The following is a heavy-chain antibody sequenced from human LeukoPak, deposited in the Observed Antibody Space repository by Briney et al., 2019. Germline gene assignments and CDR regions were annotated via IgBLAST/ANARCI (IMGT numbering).Heavy chain of an antibody. V-gene: IGHV4-34*01. CDR1: GGSSSGYY. Sequence: PSETLSLTCAVYGGSSSGYYWSWIRQPPGKGLEWIGEINHSGSTNYNPSLKSRVTISVDTSKNQFSLKLSSVTAADTAVYYCARGPGVRGVITDYWGQGTLVTVSS. J-gene: IGHJ4*02. CDR3: ARGPGVRGVITDY. CDR2: INHSGST. D-gene: IGHD3-10*01.